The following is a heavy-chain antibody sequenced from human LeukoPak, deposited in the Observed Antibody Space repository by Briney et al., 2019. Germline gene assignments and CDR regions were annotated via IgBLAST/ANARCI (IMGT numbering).Heavy chain of an antibody. Sequence: ASVKVSCKASGYTFTSYDINWVRQATGQGLEWMGWMNPNSGNTGYAQKFQGRVTITRNTSISTAYMELSSLRSEDTAVYYCARGRGTMVRGVIKRYYMDVWGKGTTVTVSS. CDR3: ARGRGTMVRGVIKRYYMDV. D-gene: IGHD3-10*01. V-gene: IGHV1-8*03. CDR1: GYTFTSYD. CDR2: MNPNSGNT. J-gene: IGHJ6*03.